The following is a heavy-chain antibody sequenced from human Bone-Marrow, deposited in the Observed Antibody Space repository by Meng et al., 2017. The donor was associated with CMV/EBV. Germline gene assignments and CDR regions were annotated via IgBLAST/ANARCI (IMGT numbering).Heavy chain of an antibody. J-gene: IGHJ6*02. CDR2: INPNSGGT. CDR1: GYTFTGYY. CDR3: ARGGGSTDLDV. D-gene: IGHD6-13*01. V-gene: IGHV1-2*02. Sequence: ASVKVSCKASGYTFTGYYMHWVRQAPGQGLEWMGWINPNSGGTNYAQNLQDRVTLTTDTSTTTAYLEVRNLRFDDTAVYFCARGGGSTDLDVWGQGTTVTVSS.